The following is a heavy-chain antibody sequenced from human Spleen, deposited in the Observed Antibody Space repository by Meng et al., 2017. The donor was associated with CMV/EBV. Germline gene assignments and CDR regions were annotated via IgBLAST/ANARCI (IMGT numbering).Heavy chain of an antibody. D-gene: IGHD3-10*01. CDR3: ARSTYGSGSYFLSK. J-gene: IGHJ4*02. Sequence: ASMKVSCKASGYTFDTHYIHWVRQAPGQGLEWMGWINPYSGGTNYAQRFQGRVTMTRHTSIKTAYMELNSLRSDDTAVYYCARSTYGSGSYFLSKWGQGTLVTVSS. CDR2: INPYSGGT. V-gene: IGHV1-2*02. CDR1: GYTFDTHY.